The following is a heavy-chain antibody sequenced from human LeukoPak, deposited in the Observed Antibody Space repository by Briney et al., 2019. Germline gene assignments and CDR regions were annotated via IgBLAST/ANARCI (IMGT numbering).Heavy chain of an antibody. CDR3: AKAEMATITSFDI. CDR1: GFTFSSYA. D-gene: IGHD5-24*01. Sequence: TGGSLRLSCAASGFTFSSYAMSWVRQAPGKWLEWVSIISGSGDTTHYTDSVKGRFTVSRDNSKNTLYLQMNSLRAEDTAVYYCAKAEMATITSFDIWGQGTMVTVSS. CDR2: ISGSGDTT. J-gene: IGHJ3*02. V-gene: IGHV3-23*01.